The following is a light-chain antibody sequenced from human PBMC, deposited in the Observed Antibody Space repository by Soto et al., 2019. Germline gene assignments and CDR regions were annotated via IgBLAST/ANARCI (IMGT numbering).Light chain of an antibody. J-gene: IGKJ4*01. CDR3: QHYNSYPLT. CDR1: QSVSSW. V-gene: IGKV1-5*03. CDR2: KTS. Sequence: DIQMTQSPSTLSASVGDRVTITCRASQSVSSWLAWYQQKPGEAPKLLIYKTSSLESGVPSRFSGSGSGTEFTLTISSLQPDDFATYYCQHYNSYPLTFGGGTKVDIK.